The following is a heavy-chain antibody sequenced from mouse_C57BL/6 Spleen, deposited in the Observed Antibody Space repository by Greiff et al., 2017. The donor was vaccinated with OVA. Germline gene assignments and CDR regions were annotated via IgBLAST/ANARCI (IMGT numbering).Heavy chain of an antibody. Sequence: EVMLVESGGDLVKPGGSLKLSCAASGFTFSSYGMSWVRQTPDKRLEWVATISSGGSYTYYPDSVKGRFTMSRDNAKNTLYLQMSSLKSEDTAMEYCARPHYYGSSSHDWYFDVWGTGTTVTVSS. V-gene: IGHV5-6*02. D-gene: IGHD1-1*01. J-gene: IGHJ1*03. CDR2: ISSGGSYT. CDR1: GFTFSSYG. CDR3: ARPHYYGSSSHDWYFDV.